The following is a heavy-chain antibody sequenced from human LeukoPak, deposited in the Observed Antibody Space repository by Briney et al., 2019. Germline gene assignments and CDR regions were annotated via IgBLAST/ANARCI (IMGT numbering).Heavy chain of an antibody. D-gene: IGHD2-8*01. CDR1: GYTFSNFD. V-gene: IGHV1-8*01. J-gene: IGHJ4*02. CDR3: ARNGGLADW. CDR2: MNPNSGNT. Sequence: ASVEVSCKASGYTFSNFDISWVRQATGQGLEWVGWMNPNSGNTGYAGKFQGRIAMTRDTSINIAYMELSSLTSEDTAVYYCARNGGLADWWGQGTLVTVSS.